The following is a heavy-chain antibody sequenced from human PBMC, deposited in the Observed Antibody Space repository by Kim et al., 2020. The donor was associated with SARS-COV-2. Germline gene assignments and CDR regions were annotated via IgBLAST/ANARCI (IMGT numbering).Heavy chain of an antibody. V-gene: IGHV3-30*04. CDR3: ARGGSGWSFHY. Sequence: GGSLRLSCAASGFTFSSYPLHWVRQAPGKGLEWVAVISFDGSNKYYADSVKGRCTISRDNSKNTLYLQMDSLRAEDTAVYYCARGGSGWSFHYWGRGTLV. CDR1: GFTFSSYP. D-gene: IGHD6-19*01. J-gene: IGHJ4*02. CDR2: ISFDGSNK.